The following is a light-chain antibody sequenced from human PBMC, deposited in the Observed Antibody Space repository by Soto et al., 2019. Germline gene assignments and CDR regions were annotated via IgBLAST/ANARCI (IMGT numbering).Light chain of an antibody. J-gene: IGKJ4*01. CDR3: QQRYSPPLA. V-gene: IGKV1-39*01. CDR1: QSISSY. Sequence: DIQMTQSPSSLSASVGDRVTITCRASQSISSYLNWYQQKPGKAPKLLIYAASSLQSGVPSRFSGSGSGTDFTLTISSLQPEDFATYYCQQRYSPPLAFGGVTKVELK. CDR2: AAS.